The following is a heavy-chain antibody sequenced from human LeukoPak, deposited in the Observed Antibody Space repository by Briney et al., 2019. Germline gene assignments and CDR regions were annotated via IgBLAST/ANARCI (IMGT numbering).Heavy chain of an antibody. D-gene: IGHD3-10*01. CDR3: ARGKTDVGVFDY. J-gene: IGHJ4*02. CDR1: GGTFSSYA. CDR2: IIPIFGTA. Sequence: GASVKVFCKASGGTFSSYAISWVRQAPGQGLEWMGGIIPIFGTANYAQKFQGRVTITTDESTSTAYMELSSLRSEDTAVYYCARGKTDVGVFDYWGQGTLVTVSS. V-gene: IGHV1-69*05.